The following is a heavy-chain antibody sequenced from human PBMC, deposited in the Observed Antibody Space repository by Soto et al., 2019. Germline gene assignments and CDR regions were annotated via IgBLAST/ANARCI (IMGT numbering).Heavy chain of an antibody. CDR3: ARGIRGSYGFDH. D-gene: IGHD6-6*01. CDR1: GFTFNSHW. J-gene: IGHJ4*02. CDR2: VNGDGSST. V-gene: IGHV3-74*01. Sequence: EVRLVESGGGLVQPGGSLRLSCAASGFTFNSHWMHWVRQAPGKGLVWVSRVNGDGSSTNYADSVMGRFTISRDNAKNTVYLQMNSLRAEDTAVFYCARGIRGSYGFDHWGQGTQVTVSS.